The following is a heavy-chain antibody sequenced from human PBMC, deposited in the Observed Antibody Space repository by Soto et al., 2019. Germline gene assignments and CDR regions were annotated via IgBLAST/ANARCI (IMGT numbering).Heavy chain of an antibody. J-gene: IGHJ4*02. Sequence: GESLKISCNGSGYSFTIYWIGLVLQMPGKGLEWMGIIYPGDSDTRYSPSFQCQVTISADKSISTAYLQWSSLKASDTAMYYCARHGPCGSGSYWIDYWGQGTLVTVSS. CDR1: GYSFTIYW. V-gene: IGHV5-51*01. D-gene: IGHD3-10*01. CDR2: IYPGDSDT. CDR3: ARHGPCGSGSYWIDY.